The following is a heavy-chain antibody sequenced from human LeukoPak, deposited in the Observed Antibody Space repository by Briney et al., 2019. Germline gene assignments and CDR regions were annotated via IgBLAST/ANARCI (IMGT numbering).Heavy chain of an antibody. CDR1: GGSFSGYY. CDR2: INHSGST. V-gene: IGHV4-34*01. CDR3: ARDPGGYGDYGFDY. D-gene: IGHD4-17*01. Sequence: PSETLSLTCAVYGGSFSGYYWSWIRQPPGKGLEWIGEINHSGSTNYNPSLKSRVTISVDTSKNQFSLKLSSVTAADTAVYYCARDPGGYGDYGFDYWGQGTLVTVSS. J-gene: IGHJ4*02.